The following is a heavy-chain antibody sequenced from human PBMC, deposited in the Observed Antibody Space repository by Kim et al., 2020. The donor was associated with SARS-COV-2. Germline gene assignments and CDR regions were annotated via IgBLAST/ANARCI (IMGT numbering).Heavy chain of an antibody. V-gene: IGHV3-9*01. CDR2: ISWNSGNI. J-gene: IGHJ4*02. D-gene: IGHD3-10*01. Sequence: GGSLRLSCAASGFTFDDYAMHWVRQAPGKGLEWVSGISWNSGNIGYADSVKGRFTISRDNAKNSLYLQMNSLRAEDTALYYCASKDYYGSGSYGYWGQGTLVTVSS. CDR3: ASKDYYGSGSYGY. CDR1: GFTFDDYA.